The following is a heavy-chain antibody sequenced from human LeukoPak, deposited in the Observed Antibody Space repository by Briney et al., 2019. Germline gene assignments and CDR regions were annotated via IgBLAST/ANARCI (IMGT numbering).Heavy chain of an antibody. J-gene: IGHJ4*02. D-gene: IGHD6-13*01. Sequence: GGSLRLSCAAPGFTFSNYEMNWVRQTPGKGLEWVSYISDHGKSRNYVDSVKGRFTISRDNAKNSLYLQMSSLRVEDTAVYFCARARIAAPPLDYWGQGTLVTVSS. CDR2: ISDHGKSR. CDR1: GFTFSNYE. CDR3: ARARIAAPPLDY. V-gene: IGHV3-48*03.